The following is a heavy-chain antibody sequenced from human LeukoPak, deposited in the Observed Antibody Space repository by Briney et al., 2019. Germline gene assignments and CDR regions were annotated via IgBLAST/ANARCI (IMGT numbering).Heavy chain of an antibody. J-gene: IGHJ6*03. D-gene: IGHD3-10*01. CDR1: GGSMSSYY. Sequence: SETLSLTCTVSGGSMSSYYWSWIRQPPGNGLEWIGYSYYSGSTNYNPSLMSRVTISVDTSKNQFSMKLSSVTAADTAVYYCARVLPTDYYGSGSYYKFSYYMDVWGKGTTVTVSS. CDR3: ARVLPTDYYGSGSYYKFSYYMDV. V-gene: IGHV4-59*01. CDR2: SYYSGST.